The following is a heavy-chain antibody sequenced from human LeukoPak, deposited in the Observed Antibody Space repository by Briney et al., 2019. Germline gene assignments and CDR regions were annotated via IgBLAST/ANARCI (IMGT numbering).Heavy chain of an antibody. D-gene: IGHD6-25*01. Sequence: PGGSLRLSCAASGFTFSNAWMSWVRQAPGKGLEWVGRIKSKTDGGTTDYAAPVKGRFTISRDDSKNTLYLQMNSLRGEDTAVYYCARDGTPIYSSGWVYMDVWGKGTTVAISS. CDR2: IKSKTDGGTT. V-gene: IGHV3-15*01. CDR1: GFTFSNAW. CDR3: ARDGTPIYSSGWVYMDV. J-gene: IGHJ6*04.